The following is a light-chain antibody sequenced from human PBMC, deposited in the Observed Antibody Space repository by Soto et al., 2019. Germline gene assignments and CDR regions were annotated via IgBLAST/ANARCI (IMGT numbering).Light chain of an antibody. J-gene: IGKJ2*01. CDR2: GAS. V-gene: IGKV3-15*01. CDR3: QQYNNWPPAYT. CDR1: QRISNN. Sequence: EIVLTQSPASLSVSPGERATLSCRASQRISNNLACYQQRAGQAPRLLIYGASTRATGISERFSGSGSGTEFTLTISGLQPEDFAVYYCQQYNNWPPAYTFGQGTKVDIK.